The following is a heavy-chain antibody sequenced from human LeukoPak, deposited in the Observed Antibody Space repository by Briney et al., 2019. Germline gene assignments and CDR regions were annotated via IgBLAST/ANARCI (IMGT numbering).Heavy chain of an antibody. J-gene: IGHJ4*02. CDR3: ARVDSSDRPNDY. Sequence: ASVKVSCKASGYTFTSYYMHWVRQAPGQGLEWMGWISAYNGNTNYAQKLQGRVTMTTDTSTSTAYMELRSLRSDDTAVYYCARVDSSDRPNDYWGQGTLVTVSS. CDR1: GYTFTSYY. V-gene: IGHV1-18*04. CDR2: ISAYNGNT. D-gene: IGHD5-18*01.